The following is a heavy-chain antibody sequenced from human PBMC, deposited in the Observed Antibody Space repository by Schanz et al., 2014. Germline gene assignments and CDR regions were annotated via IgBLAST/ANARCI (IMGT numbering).Heavy chain of an antibody. CDR3: YGMDV. CDR1: GGSISSGGYS. Sequence: QLQESGPGLVKPSQTLSLTCAVSGGSISSGGYSWSWIRQPPGKGLEWIGYIFFRGSTYYNPSLKSRVTISIDPPKTQFPLRLPSVTAADTAVYYCYGMDVWGQGTTVTVSS. V-gene: IGHV4-30-4*07. J-gene: IGHJ6*02. CDR2: IFFRGST.